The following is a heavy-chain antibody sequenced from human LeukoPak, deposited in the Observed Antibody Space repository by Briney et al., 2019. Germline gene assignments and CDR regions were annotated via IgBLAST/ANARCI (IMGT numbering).Heavy chain of an antibody. CDR3: ATPYCSSLSCLDVFNM. D-gene: IGHD2-2*01. J-gene: IGHJ3*02. CDR1: GVSVSDGRYY. Sequence: PSETLSLTCNVSGVSVSDGRYYWTWIRPHPGKGLVWIGYKYYNGGAKYNPSLKSRLTISIDPSKNQFSLQLTSVTAADTATYYCATPYCSSLSCLDVFNMWGQGTRVTVSS. CDR2: KYYNGGA. V-gene: IGHV4-31*03.